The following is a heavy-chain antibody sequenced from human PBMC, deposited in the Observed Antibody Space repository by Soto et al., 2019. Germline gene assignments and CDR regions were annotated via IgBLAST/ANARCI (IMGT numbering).Heavy chain of an antibody. CDR3: ARAVFGDFWSGYYTGYGTYYYYYGMDV. CDR1: GGSISSSSYC. Sequence: SETLSLTCTVSGGSISSSSYCWGWIRQPPGKGLEWIGSIYYSGSTYYNPSLKSRVTISVDTSKNQFSLKLSSVTAADTAVYYCARAVFGDFWSGYYTGYGTYYYYYGMDVWGQGTTVTVSS. V-gene: IGHV4-39*01. CDR2: IYYSGST. D-gene: IGHD3-3*01. J-gene: IGHJ6*02.